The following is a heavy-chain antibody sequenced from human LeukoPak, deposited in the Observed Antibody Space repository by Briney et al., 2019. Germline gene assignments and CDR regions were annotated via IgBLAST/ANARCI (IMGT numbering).Heavy chain of an antibody. CDR2: IYPGDSDT. Sequence: GESLQISCKGSGYSFTSYWIGWVRQMPGKGLEWMGIIYPGDSDTRYSPSFQGQVTISADKSISTAYLQWSSLKASDIAMYYCASPSWSRDGYNGIDYWGQGTLVTVSS. CDR3: ASPSWSRDGYNGIDY. V-gene: IGHV5-51*01. CDR1: GYSFTSYW. J-gene: IGHJ4*02. D-gene: IGHD5-24*01.